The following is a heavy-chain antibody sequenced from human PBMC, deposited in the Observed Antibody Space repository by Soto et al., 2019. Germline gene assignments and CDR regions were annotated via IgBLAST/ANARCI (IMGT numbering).Heavy chain of an antibody. V-gene: IGHV4-31*03. CDR2: IYYSGST. D-gene: IGHD3-16*02. J-gene: IGHJ3*02. Sequence: SETLSLTCTVSGGSISSGGYYWSWIRQHPGKGLEWIGYIYYSGSTYYNPSLKSRVTISVDTSKNQFSLKLSSVTAADTAVYYCARDSIWGSYRYKAHAFDIWGQGTMVTVSS. CDR3: ARDSIWGSYRYKAHAFDI. CDR1: GGSISSGGYY.